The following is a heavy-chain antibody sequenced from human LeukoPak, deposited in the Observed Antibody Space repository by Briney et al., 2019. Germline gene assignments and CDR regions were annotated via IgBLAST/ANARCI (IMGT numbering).Heavy chain of an antibody. V-gene: IGHV1-8*01. CDR2: MNPNSGNT. CDR1: GYTFTSYD. J-gene: IGHJ4*02. Sequence: ASVKVSCKASGYTFTSYDINWVRQATGQGLEWMGWMNPNSGNTGYAQKFQGRVTMTRNTSMSTAYMELSSLRSEDTAVYYCARGLDSMIAGPHWGQGTLVTVSS. D-gene: IGHD3-22*01. CDR3: ARGLDSMIAGPH.